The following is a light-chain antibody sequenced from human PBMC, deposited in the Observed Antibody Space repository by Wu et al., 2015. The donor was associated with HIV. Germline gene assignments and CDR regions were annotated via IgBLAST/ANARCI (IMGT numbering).Light chain of an antibody. CDR3: QQTNSFPRT. J-gene: IGKJ2*01. CDR1: HGIDSD. V-gene: IGKV3D-11*01. CDR2: GAS. Sequence: VLTQSPGTLSLSPGDRATLSCRASHGIDSDLAWYQQKRGQAPKLIIYGASHRASGVPDRFGGGGSGTDFTLTISNLQPADFATYFCQQTNSFPRTFGQGTKLQIK.